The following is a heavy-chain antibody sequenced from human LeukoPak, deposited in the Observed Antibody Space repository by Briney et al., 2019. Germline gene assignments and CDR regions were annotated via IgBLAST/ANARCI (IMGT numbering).Heavy chain of an antibody. Sequence: PGGSLRLSCAASGFTLSSYAMSWVRQAPGKGLEWVSAISGSGGSTYYADSVKGRFTISRDNSKNTLYLQMNSLRAEDTAVYYCAKCPFYGDYSYFDYWGQGTLVTVSS. CDR1: GFTLSSYA. D-gene: IGHD4-17*01. J-gene: IGHJ4*02. CDR3: AKCPFYGDYSYFDY. V-gene: IGHV3-23*01. CDR2: ISGSGGST.